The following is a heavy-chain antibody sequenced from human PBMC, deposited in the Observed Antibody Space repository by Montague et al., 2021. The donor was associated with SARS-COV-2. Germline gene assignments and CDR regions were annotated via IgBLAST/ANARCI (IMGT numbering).Heavy chain of an antibody. Sequence: SETLSLTCTVSGGSISSRSYYCCWLRQPPGKGLEWIGSIYYSGSTYYNPSLKRLVTISVDTSKNQFSLKLSSVTAADTAVYYCARHWTTMIVVVNKGGWVDAGGQGTLVAVSS. V-gene: IGHV4-39*01. CDR1: GGSISSRSYY. D-gene: IGHD3-22*01. J-gene: IGHJ5*02. CDR2: IYYSGST. CDR3: ARHWTTMIVVVNKGGWVDA.